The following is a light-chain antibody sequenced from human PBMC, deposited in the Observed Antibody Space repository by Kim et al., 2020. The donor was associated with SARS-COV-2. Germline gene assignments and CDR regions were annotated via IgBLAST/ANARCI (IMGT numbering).Light chain of an antibody. CDR1: QAIGSW. Sequence: DIQMTQSPSSVSASVGDRVTITCRASQAIGSWLAWYQQKPGRAPKLLIYAASSLQSGVPSRFSGSGSGTNFTLTVTSLQPEDFATYYCQKTNSFPLTFGGGTKVEIK. CDR3: QKTNSFPLT. V-gene: IGKV1D-12*01. J-gene: IGKJ4*01. CDR2: AAS.